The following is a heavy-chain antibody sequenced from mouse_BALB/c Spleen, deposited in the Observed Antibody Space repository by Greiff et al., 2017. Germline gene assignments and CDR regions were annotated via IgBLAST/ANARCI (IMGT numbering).Heavy chain of an antibody. V-gene: IGHV5-4*02. J-gene: IGHJ3*01. CDR1: GFTFSDYY. CDR3: ARGYYGYEDFFAY. Sequence: EVKLMESGGGLVKPGGSLKLSCAASGFTFSDYYMYWVRQTPEKRLEWVATISDGGSYTYYPDSVKGRFTISRDNAKNNLYLQMSSLKSEDTAMYYCARGYYGYEDFFAYWGQGTLVTVSA. CDR2: ISDGGSYT. D-gene: IGHD2-2*01.